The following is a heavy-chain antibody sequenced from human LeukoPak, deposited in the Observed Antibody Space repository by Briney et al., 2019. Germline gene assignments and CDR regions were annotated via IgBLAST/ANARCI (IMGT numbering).Heavy chain of an antibody. CDR1: GYTFTSYG. D-gene: IGHD1-26*01. CDR3: ARAPWVAPPRYFDL. CDR2: ISAFNGNT. Sequence: ASVKVSCKTSGYTFTSYGISWVRQAAGQGLECMGWISAFNGNTNYAQKLQGRVTMTTDTSTSTAYMELRSLRSDDTAVYYCARAPWVAPPRYFDLWGRGTLVTVSS. J-gene: IGHJ2*01. V-gene: IGHV1-18*01.